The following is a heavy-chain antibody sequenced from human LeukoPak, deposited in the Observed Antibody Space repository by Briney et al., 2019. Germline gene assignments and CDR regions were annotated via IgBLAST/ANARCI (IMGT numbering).Heavy chain of an antibody. CDR3: ARVGVAGFRDGYNMY. CDR1: GFTFSSYG. Sequence: PGGSLRLSCAASGFTFSSYGMHWVRQAPGKGLEWVAVISYDGSNKYYADSVKGRFTISRDNSKNTLYLQMNSLRAEDTAVYYCARVGVAGFRDGYNMYWGQGTLVTVSS. V-gene: IGHV3-30*03. CDR2: ISYDGSNK. D-gene: IGHD5-24*01. J-gene: IGHJ4*02.